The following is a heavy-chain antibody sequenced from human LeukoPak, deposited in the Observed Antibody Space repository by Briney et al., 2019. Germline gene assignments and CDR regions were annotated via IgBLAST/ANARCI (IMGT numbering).Heavy chain of an antibody. CDR1: GFTFSNYE. J-gene: IGHJ3*01. V-gene: IGHV3-48*03. CDR2: IGRGYGIT. CDR3: ARDREMGTIRNGFDV. D-gene: IGHD5-24*01. Sequence: GGSLRLSCAASGFTFSNYEFNWVRQAPGKGLEWVSYIGRGYGITYYADSVKGRFTVSRDDAKNSLYLQMNSLRAEDTALYYCARDREMGTIRNGFDVWGQGTIVSVSS.